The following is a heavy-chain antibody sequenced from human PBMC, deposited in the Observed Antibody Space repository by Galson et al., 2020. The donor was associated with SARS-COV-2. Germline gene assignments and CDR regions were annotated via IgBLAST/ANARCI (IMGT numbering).Heavy chain of an antibody. CDR3: ARDATSSGWYNWFDP. J-gene: IGHJ5*02. D-gene: IGHD6-19*01. Sequence: SETVSLTCTVSGGSIRSSNYYWGWIRQPPGKGLEWIGSVYNTGSTHYSPSLQSRVTISVDTSKNHFSLILSSVTAADTAMYYCARDATSSGWYNWFDPWGQGTLVTVSS. V-gene: IGHV4-39*07. CDR1: GGSIRSSNYY. CDR2: VYNTGST.